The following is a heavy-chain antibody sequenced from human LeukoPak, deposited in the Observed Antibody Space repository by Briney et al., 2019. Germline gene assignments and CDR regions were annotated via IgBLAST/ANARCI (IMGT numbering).Heavy chain of an antibody. CDR2: MNPNRGNT. V-gene: IGHV1-8*02. CDR1: GYTFTSYG. J-gene: IGHJ4*02. Sequence: ASVKVSCKASGYTFTSYGISWVRQATGQGLEWIGWMNPNRGNTGYAQKFQGRVTMTRNTSISTAYMELSSLRSEDTAVYYCARGGYYYDSSGYYVYWGQGTLVTVSS. D-gene: IGHD3-22*01. CDR3: ARGGYYYDSSGYYVY.